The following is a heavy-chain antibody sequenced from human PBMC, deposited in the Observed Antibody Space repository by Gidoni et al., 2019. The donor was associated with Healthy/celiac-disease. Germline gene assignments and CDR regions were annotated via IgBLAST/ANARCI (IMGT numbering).Heavy chain of an antibody. CDR3: ASRSTVPWADAFDI. D-gene: IGHD3-16*01. CDR1: GYSFTNYW. Sequence: EVQLVQSGAEVKKPGESLRISCKGSGYSFTNYWINWVRQMPGKGLEWMGRINPSVSSPNYSPSFQGHVTISADKSISTASLQWSSLKASDTAMYYCASRSTVPWADAFDIWGQGTMVTVSS. CDR2: INPSVSSP. J-gene: IGHJ3*02. V-gene: IGHV5-10-1*03.